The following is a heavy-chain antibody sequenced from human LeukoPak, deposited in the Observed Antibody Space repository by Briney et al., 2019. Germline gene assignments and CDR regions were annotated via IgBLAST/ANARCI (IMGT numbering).Heavy chain of an antibody. CDR1: GFTFSDYY. CDR2: TSSSGSTI. Sequence: KPGGSLRLSCAASGFTFSDYYMSWIRQAPGKGLEWVSYTSSSGSTIYYADSVKGRFTISRDNAKNSLYLQMNSLRAEDTAVYYCARTTVTTFRYFYYYYGMDVWGQGTTVTVSS. D-gene: IGHD4-17*01. CDR3: ARTTVTTFRYFYYYYGMDV. V-gene: IGHV3-11*01. J-gene: IGHJ6*02.